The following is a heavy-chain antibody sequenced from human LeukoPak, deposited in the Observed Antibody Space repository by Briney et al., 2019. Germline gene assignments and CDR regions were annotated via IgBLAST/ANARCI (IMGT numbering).Heavy chain of an antibody. V-gene: IGHV4-59*13. J-gene: IGHJ4*02. CDR2: IYYTVST. Sequence: SETLSLTCTVSGGSISSYYWTWVRHPPGKGLEWIGYIYYTVSTNYNPSLKSRVPISVDTSKNQLSLKLSSVTAADTAVYYCARAADDISTASGSDYFDYWGQGTLVTVSS. CDR1: GGSISSYY. D-gene: IGHD3-9*01. CDR3: ARAADDISTASGSDYFDY.